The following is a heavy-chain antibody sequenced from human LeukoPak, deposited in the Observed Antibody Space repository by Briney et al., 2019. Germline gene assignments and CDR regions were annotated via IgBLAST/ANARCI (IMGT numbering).Heavy chain of an antibody. J-gene: IGHJ5*02. V-gene: IGHV3-48*03. CDR3: ARDIGSSSWGVYDP. D-gene: IGHD6-13*01. CDR2: ISSSGSTI. CDR1: GFTFSSYE. Sequence: GGSLRLSCAASGFTFSSYEMNWVRQAPGKGLEWVSYISSSGSTIYYADSVKGRFTISRDNAKNSLYLQMNSLRAEDTAVYCCARDIGSSSWGVYDPWGQGTLVTVSS.